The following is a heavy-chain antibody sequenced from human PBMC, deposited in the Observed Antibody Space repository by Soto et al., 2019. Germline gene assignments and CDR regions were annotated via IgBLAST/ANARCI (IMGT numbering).Heavy chain of an antibody. J-gene: IGHJ5*02. CDR3: AKGGYFYDSSAFLFDP. CDR2: ISYDGSNK. V-gene: IGHV3-30*18. CDR1: GFTFSSYG. D-gene: IGHD3-22*01. Sequence: SLRLSCAASGFTFSSYGMHWVRQAPGKGLEWVAVISYDGSNKYYADSVKGRFTISRDNSKNTLYLQMNSLRAEDTAVYYCAKGGYFYDSSAFLFDPWGQGTLVTVSS.